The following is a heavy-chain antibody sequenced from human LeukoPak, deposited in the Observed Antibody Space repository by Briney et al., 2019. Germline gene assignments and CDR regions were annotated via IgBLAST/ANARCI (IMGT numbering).Heavy chain of an antibody. CDR3: ARGSRDGYNSNPGIFDY. J-gene: IGHJ4*02. D-gene: IGHD5-24*01. Sequence: SETLSLTCTVSGGSISSYYWSWIRQPSGKGLEWIGYIYYSGSTNYNPSLKSRVTISVDTSKNQFSLKLSSVTAADTAVYYCARGSRDGYNSNPGIFDYWGQGTLVTVSS. V-gene: IGHV4-59*01. CDR1: GGSISSYY. CDR2: IYYSGST.